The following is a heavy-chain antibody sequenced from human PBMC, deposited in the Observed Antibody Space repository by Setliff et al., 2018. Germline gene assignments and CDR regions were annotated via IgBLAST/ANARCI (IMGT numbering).Heavy chain of an antibody. D-gene: IGHD2-2*01. J-gene: IGHJ4*02. CDR1: GYTFTNSG. V-gene: IGHV1-18*01. CDR2: ISAYSGNT. CDR3: SRLVRFCIRTSCQRLSGDDY. Sequence: ASVKVSCKASGYTFTNSGMTWVRQAPGQGLEWLGWISAYSGNTQYAQKVQGRVTMTTDTSTSTAYMELRSLTSDDTAIYFCSRLVRFCIRTSCQRLSGDDYWGQGTLVTVSS.